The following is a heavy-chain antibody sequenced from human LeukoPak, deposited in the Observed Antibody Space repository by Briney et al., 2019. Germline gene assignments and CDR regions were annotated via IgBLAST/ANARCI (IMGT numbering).Heavy chain of an antibody. CDR2: ISGSGGST. CDR3: AKMTLYDILTGYVTFDY. Sequence: PGGSLRLSCAASGFTFSSYAVSWVRQAPGKGLEWVSAISGSGGSTYYADSVKGRFTISRDNSKNTLYLQMNSLRAEDTAVYYCAKMTLYDILTGYVTFDYWGQGTLVTVSS. D-gene: IGHD3-9*01. V-gene: IGHV3-23*01. CDR1: GFTFSSYA. J-gene: IGHJ4*02.